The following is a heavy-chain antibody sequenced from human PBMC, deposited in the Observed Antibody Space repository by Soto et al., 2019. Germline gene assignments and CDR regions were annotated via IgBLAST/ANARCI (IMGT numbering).Heavy chain of an antibody. CDR1: GYTFTSYG. D-gene: IGHD2-2*03. V-gene: IGHV1-18*01. CDR3: ARILRLAAGYCSSTSCSNNWFDP. CDR2: ISAYNGNT. Sequence: GASVKVSCKASGYTFTSYGISWVRQAPGQGLEWMGWISAYNGNTNYAQKLQGRVTMTTDTSTSTAYMELRSLRSDDTAVYYCARILRLAAGYCSSTSCSNNWFDPWGQGTLVTVSS. J-gene: IGHJ5*02.